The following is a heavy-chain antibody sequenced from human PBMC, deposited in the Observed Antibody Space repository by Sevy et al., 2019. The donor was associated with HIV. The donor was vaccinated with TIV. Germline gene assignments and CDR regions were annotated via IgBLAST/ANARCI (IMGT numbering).Heavy chain of an antibody. CDR1: GFRFNNFG. V-gene: IGHV3-30*02. CDR2: IRYDGINK. J-gene: IGHJ6*02. CDR3: AKGGSVGIDHYGMDV. D-gene: IGHD6-19*01. Sequence: GGSLRLSCAASGFRFNNFGMYWVRQAPGKGLEGVAFIRYDGINKYYVDSVKGRSTISRDNSKDTLYLEMKSLRLEDTAIYYCAKGGSVGIDHYGMDVWGQGTTVTVSS.